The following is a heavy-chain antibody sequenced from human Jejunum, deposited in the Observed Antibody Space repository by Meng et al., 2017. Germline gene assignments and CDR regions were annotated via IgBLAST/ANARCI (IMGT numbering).Heavy chain of an antibody. CDR2: IKVDGSET. CDR3: VRGIGGRHSGYGDS. V-gene: IGHV3-7*01. D-gene: IGHD5-12*01. Sequence: GESLKISCAASGFTFSRYWMSWVRQAPGKGLEWVANIKVDGSETYYVESVKGRFTISRDNAKNSLYLLMNSLRVDDTAVYYCVRGIGGRHSGYGDSWGQGTLVTVSS. J-gene: IGHJ5*01. CDR1: GFTFSRYW.